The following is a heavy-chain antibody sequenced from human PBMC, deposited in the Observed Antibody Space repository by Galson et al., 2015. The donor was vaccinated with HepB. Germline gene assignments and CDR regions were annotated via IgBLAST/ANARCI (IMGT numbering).Heavy chain of an antibody. J-gene: IGHJ4*02. Sequence: SLRLSCAGSGFRFGDTWMNWVRQAPGKGLEWVGRIKSKTDGETTDYGAPVKSRFSISRDDPKNTLYLEMTGLKTEDTAIYYCTTDPYFGHFWFWGMFWGQGTLVTVSS. D-gene: IGHD3-16*01. CDR3: TTDPYFGHFWFWGMF. V-gene: IGHV3-15*01. CDR2: IKSKTDGETT. CDR1: GFRFGDTW.